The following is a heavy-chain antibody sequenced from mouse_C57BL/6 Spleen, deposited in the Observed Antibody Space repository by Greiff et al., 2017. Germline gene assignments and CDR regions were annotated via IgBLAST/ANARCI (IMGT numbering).Heavy chain of an antibody. CDR1: GYTFTDYY. D-gene: IGHD1-1*02. Sequence: EVQLQQSGPELVKPGASVKISCKASGYTFTDYYMNWVKQSHGKSLEWIGDINPNNGGTSYNQKFKGKATLTVDKSSSTAYMELRSLTSEDSAVYYCARWRASYGGDYWGQGTTLTVSS. J-gene: IGHJ2*01. V-gene: IGHV1-26*01. CDR3: ARWRASYGGDY. CDR2: INPNNGGT.